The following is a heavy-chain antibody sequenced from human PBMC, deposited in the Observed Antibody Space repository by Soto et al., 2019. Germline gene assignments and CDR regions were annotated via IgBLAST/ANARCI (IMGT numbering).Heavy chain of an antibody. CDR1: GDSVSSNSAA. Sequence: PSQTLSVTCVISGDSVSSNSAAWNWIRQSPSRGLEWLGRTYYRSKWYNDYAVSVKSRITINPDTSKNQFSLHLSSVTPEDTAVYYCARDPAAGTHFDYWGQGTLVTVSS. CDR3: ARDPAAGTHFDY. D-gene: IGHD6-19*01. J-gene: IGHJ4*02. CDR2: TYYRSKWYN. V-gene: IGHV6-1*01.